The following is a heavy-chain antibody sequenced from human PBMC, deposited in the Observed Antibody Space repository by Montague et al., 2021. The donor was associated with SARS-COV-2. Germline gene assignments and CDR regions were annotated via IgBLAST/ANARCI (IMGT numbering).Heavy chain of an antibody. CDR3: TSGGEGNYNVMDV. CDR2: TYYRSKWYS. J-gene: IGHJ6*02. D-gene: IGHD3-10*01. V-gene: IGHV6-1*01. Sequence: CAISGDSVSSNSVAWSWLRQSPSRGLEWLGRTYYRSKWYSDYAPALRGRLTVHPDASKNEFSLELNYVTPEDTAVYYCTSGGEGNYNVMDVWGQGTTVTVSS. CDR1: GDSVSSNSVA.